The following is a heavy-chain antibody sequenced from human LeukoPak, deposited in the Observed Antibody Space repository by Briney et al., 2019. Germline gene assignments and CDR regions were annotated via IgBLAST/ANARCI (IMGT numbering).Heavy chain of an antibody. CDR1: GFTFSNAW. V-gene: IGHV3-15*01. J-gene: IGHJ3*02. CDR3: VRNTHYDILTGYLPSPRAFDI. Sequence: GGSLRLSCAASGFTFSNAWMSWVRQAPGKGLEWVGRIKSKTDGGTTDYAAPVKGRFTISRDDSKNTLYLQMNSLRAEDTAVYYCVRNTHYDILTGYLPSPRAFDIWGQGTMVTVSS. D-gene: IGHD3-9*01. CDR2: IKSKTDGGTT.